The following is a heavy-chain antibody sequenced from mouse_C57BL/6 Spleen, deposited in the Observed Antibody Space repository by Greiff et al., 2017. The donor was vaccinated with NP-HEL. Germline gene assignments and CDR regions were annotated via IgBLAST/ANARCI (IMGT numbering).Heavy chain of an antibody. J-gene: IGHJ3*01. CDR3: TSYYYGSSHAFAY. CDR1: GYTFTSYW. V-gene: IGHV1-5*01. Sequence: EVQVVESGTVLARPGASVKMSCKTSGYTFTSYWMHWVKQRPGQGLEWIGAIYPGNSDTSYNQKFKGKAKLTAVTSASTAYMELSSLTNEDSAVYYCTSYYYGSSHAFAYWGQGTLVTVSA. D-gene: IGHD1-1*01. CDR2: IYPGNSDT.